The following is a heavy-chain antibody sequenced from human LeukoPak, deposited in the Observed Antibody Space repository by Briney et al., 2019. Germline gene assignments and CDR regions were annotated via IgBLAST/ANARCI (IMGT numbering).Heavy chain of an antibody. Sequence: PSQTLSLTCAVSGGSISSGGYSWSWIRQPPGKGLEWIGYIYYSGSTNYNPSLKSRVTISVDTSKNQFSLKLSSVTAADTAVYYCARTYDYGGNDPFDYWGQGTLVTVSS. D-gene: IGHD4-23*01. V-gene: IGHV4-61*08. CDR2: IYYSGST. CDR1: GGSISSGGYS. J-gene: IGHJ4*02. CDR3: ARTYDYGGNDPFDY.